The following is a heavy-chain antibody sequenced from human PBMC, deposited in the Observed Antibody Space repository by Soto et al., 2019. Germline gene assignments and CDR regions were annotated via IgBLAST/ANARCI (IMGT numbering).Heavy chain of an antibody. J-gene: IGHJ4*02. CDR3: ARIGYYDSSGYYLGPFDY. CDR2: TYYSGSA. V-gene: IGHV4-59*01. D-gene: IGHD3-22*01. Sequence: SETLSLTCTVSGGSISSDYWSWIRQPPGKGLEWIGYTYYSGSANYNPSLKSRVTISADTSKNQFSLKLSSVTAADTAVYYCARIGYYDSSGYYLGPFDYWGQGTLVTVSS. CDR1: GGSISSDY.